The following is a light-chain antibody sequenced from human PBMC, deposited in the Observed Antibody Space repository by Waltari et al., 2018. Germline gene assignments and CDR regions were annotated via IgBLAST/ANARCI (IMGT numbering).Light chain of an antibody. Sequence: EIVLTQSPGTLSLSPGERATLYCRASQSVSSSYLAWYQQKPGQAPRLLIYGASSRATGIPDRFSGSGSGTDFTLTISRLEPEDFAVYYCQQYGSSPQMYTFGQGTKLEIK. CDR2: GAS. CDR3: QQYGSSPQMYT. CDR1: QSVSSSY. V-gene: IGKV3-20*01. J-gene: IGKJ2*01.